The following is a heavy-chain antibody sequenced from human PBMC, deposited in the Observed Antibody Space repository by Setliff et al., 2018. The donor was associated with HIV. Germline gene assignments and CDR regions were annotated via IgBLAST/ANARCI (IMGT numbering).Heavy chain of an antibody. D-gene: IGHD3-22*01. Sequence: GSLRLSCAAFGFTFSNYGMHWVRQAPGKGLEWVAFLRFDGSNKSYGDSVKGRFTISRDNSKNTLYVQMNSLRAEDAAVYYCAKDRYYDSSGSPFDYWGQGTLVTVSS. V-gene: IGHV3-30*02. CDR2: LRFDGSNK. CDR1: GFTFSNYG. J-gene: IGHJ4*02. CDR3: AKDRYYDSSGSPFDY.